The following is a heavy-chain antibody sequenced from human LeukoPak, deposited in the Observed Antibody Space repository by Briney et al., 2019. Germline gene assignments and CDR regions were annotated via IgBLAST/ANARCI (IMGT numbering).Heavy chain of an antibody. CDR2: IKQEGSEK. J-gene: IGHJ4*02. V-gene: IGHV3-7*01. Sequence: GGSLRLSCAASGFTFSSYWMSWLRQAPGKGLEWVANIKQEGSEKYYVDSVKGRFTISRDNAKNSLYLQMNSLRAEDTAVYYCARDSWYCSSTSCSLDYWGQGTLVTVSS. CDR1: GFTFSSYW. CDR3: ARDSWYCSSTSCSLDY. D-gene: IGHD2-2*01.